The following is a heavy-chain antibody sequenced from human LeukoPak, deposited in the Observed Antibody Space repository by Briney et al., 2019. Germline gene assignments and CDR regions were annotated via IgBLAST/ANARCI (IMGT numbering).Heavy chain of an antibody. CDR2: ISGSGGST. D-gene: IGHD6-13*01. J-gene: IGHJ4*02. Sequence: PGGSLRLSCTASGFTLSSYAMSWVRQAPGKGLEWVSAISGSGGSTYYADSVKGRFTISRDNSKNTLYLQMNSLRAEDTAVYYCAKDLQAAAGPRNYDYWGQGTLVTVSS. CDR3: AKDLQAAAGPRNYDY. CDR1: GFTLSSYA. V-gene: IGHV3-23*01.